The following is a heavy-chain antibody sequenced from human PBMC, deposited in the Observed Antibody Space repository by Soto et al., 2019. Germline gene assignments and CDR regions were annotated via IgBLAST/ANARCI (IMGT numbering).Heavy chain of an antibody. D-gene: IGHD3-16*02. CDR2: ISWNSGSI. CDR1: GFTFDDYA. CDR3: AKVAGLSGMDAFDI. V-gene: IGHV3-9*01. Sequence: EVQLVESGGGLVQPGRSLRLSCAASGFTFDDYAMHWVRQAPGKGLEWVSGISWNSGSIGYADSVKGRFTISRDNAKNSLYLQMNSLRAEDTALYYCAKVAGLSGMDAFDIWGQGTMVTVSS. J-gene: IGHJ3*02.